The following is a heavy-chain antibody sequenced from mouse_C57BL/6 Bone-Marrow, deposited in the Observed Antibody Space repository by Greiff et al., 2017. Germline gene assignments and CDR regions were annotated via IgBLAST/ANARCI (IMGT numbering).Heavy chain of an antibody. CDR3: TQLDSYYDFDY. CDR2: ISSGGDYI. D-gene: IGHD1-1*01. CDR1: GFTFSSYA. J-gene: IGHJ2*01. Sequence: EVMLVESGEGLVKPGGSLKLSCAASGFTFSSYAMSWVRQTPEKRLEWVAYISSGGDYIYYADTVKGRFTITRDNARNTLYLQMSSLKSEDTAMYYCTQLDSYYDFDYWGQGTTLTVSS. V-gene: IGHV5-9-1*02.